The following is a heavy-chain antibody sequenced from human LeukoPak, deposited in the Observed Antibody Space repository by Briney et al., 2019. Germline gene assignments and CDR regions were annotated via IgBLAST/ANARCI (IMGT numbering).Heavy chain of an antibody. V-gene: IGHV4-30-2*01. CDR1: GGSISSGGYS. D-gene: IGHD3-9*01. CDR2: IYHSGST. J-gene: IGHJ4*02. Sequence: SQTLSLTCAVSGGSISSGGYSWSWIRQPPGKGLEWIGYIYHSGSTYYNPSLKSRVTISVDRSKNQFSLKLSSVTAADTAVYYCASARNYDVLTGYFLDYWGQGALVTVSS. CDR3: ASARNYDVLTGYFLDY.